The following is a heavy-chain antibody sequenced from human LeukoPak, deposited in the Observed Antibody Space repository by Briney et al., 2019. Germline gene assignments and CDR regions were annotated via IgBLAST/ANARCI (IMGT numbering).Heavy chain of an antibody. V-gene: IGHV3-30*04. Sequence: GGSLRLSCAASGFTFSSYAMHWVRQAPGKGLEWVAVISYDGSNKYYADSVKGRFTISRDNSKNTLYLQMNSLRAEDTALYYCAKTGGIAAAHWGQGTLVTVSS. J-gene: IGHJ4*02. CDR3: AKTGGIAAAH. D-gene: IGHD6-13*01. CDR1: GFTFSSYA. CDR2: ISYDGSNK.